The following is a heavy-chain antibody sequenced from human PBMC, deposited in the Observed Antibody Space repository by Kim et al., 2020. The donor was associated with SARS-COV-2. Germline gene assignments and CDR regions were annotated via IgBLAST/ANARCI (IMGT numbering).Heavy chain of an antibody. Sequence: SVKVSCKASGYTFTYRYLHWVRQAPGQALEWMGWITPFNGNTNYAQKFQDRVTITRDRSMSTAYMELSSLRSEDTAMYYCASRSSGSPDAFDIWGQGTMVTVSS. CDR2: ITPFNGNT. D-gene: IGHD1-26*01. J-gene: IGHJ3*02. CDR3: ASRSSGSPDAFDI. V-gene: IGHV1-45*02. CDR1: GYTFTYRY.